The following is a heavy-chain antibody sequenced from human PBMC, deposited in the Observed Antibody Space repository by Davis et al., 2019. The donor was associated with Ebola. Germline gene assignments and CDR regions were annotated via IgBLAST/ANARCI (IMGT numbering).Heavy chain of an antibody. Sequence: GESLKISCAASGFTFSSYWMSWVRQAPGKGLEWMGRFDPEDGERIYAQKFQGRVTMTDDTSTDTAYMKLTSLKYEDTAVYYCAIGGRAGGFDYWGQGTLVTVSS. V-gene: IGHV1-24*01. CDR2: FDPEDGER. CDR1: GFTFSSYW. J-gene: IGHJ4*02. CDR3: AIGGRAGGFDY.